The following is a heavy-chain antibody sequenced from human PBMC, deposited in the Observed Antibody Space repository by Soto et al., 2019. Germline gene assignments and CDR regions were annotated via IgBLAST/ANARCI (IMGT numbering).Heavy chain of an antibody. CDR1: GASIRDGDYY. V-gene: IGHV4-30-4*01. D-gene: IGHD4-17*01. CDR2: IDYTGGT. J-gene: IGHJ4*02. Sequence: SETLSLTCIVSGASIRDGDYYWSWLRQPPGKGPEWIGIIDYTGGTHYNPTLTGPVSMSVDTSANQFSLKVNFVTAADSAVYYCARVGYGDYGRGYYFDFWGPGILVTVYS. CDR3: ARVGYGDYGRGYYFDF.